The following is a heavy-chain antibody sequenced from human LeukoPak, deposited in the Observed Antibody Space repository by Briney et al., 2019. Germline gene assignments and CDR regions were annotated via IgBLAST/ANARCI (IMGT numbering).Heavy chain of an antibody. CDR3: ARRAGAYSHPYDY. Sequence: GGSLRLSCAASGFTFSDYYMSWIRQAPGKGLEWVSYISRSSSTIYYADSVKGRFTISRDNSKNTLYLQMNSLRAEDTAVYYCARRAGAYSHPYDYWGQGTLVTVSS. CDR2: ISRSSSTI. J-gene: IGHJ4*02. CDR1: GFTFSDYY. V-gene: IGHV3-11*01. D-gene: IGHD4/OR15-4a*01.